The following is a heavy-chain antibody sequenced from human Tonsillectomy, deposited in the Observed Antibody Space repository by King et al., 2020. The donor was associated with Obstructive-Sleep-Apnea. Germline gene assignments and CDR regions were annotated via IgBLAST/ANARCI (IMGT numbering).Heavy chain of an antibody. J-gene: IGHJ4*02. CDR1: GGSISSYY. CDR3: ARVKFEDSSGYYYFDY. CDR2: IYYSGST. V-gene: IGHV4-59*01. D-gene: IGHD3-22*01. Sequence: QLQESGPGLVKPSETLSLTCTVSGGSISSYYWSWIRQPPGKGLEWIGYIYYSGSTNYNPSLKSRVTLSVDTSKNQFSLKLSSVTAADTAVYYCARVKFEDSSGYYYFDYWGQGTLVTVSS.